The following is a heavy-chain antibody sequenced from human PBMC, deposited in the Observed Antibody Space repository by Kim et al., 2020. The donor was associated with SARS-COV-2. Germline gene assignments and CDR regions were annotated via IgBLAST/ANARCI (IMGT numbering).Heavy chain of an antibody. CDR1: GYTFTGYY. CDR3: ARGLSRLGFGELFRMGYYYGMDV. V-gene: IGHV1-2*02. CDR2: INPNSGGT. Sequence: ASVKVSCKASGYTFTGYYMHWVRQAPGQGLEWMGWINPNSGGTNYAQKFQGRVTMTRDTSISTAYMELSRLRSDDTAVYYCARGLSRLGFGELFRMGYYYGMDVWGQGTTVTVSS. J-gene: IGHJ6*02. D-gene: IGHD3-10*01.